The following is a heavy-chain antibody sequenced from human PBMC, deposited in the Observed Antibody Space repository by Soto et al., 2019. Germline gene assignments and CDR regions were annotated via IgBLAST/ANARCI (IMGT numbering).Heavy chain of an antibody. CDR2: IYWDDDK. Sequence: QITLKESGPTLVKPTQTLTLTCTFSGFSLSTSGVGVGWIRQPPGKALEWPALIYWDDDKRYSPSLKSRLTITKDTSKNQVVLTMTNMDPVDTATYYCAHSRDYDSSGYYPFGYWGQGTLVTVSS. J-gene: IGHJ4*02. V-gene: IGHV2-5*02. D-gene: IGHD3-22*01. CDR1: GFSLSTSGVG. CDR3: AHSRDYDSSGYYPFGY.